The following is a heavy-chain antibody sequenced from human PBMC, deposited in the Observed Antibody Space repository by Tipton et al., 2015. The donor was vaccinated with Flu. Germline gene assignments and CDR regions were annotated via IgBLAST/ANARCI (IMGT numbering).Heavy chain of an antibody. CDR1: GGSISSSSYY. V-gene: IGHV4-39*06. D-gene: IGHD6-19*01. Sequence: TLSLTCTVSGGSISSSSYYWGWIRQPPGKGLEWIGSIYYSGSTYYNPSLKSRVAISVDTSKNQFALKLSSVTAADTAVYHCARDRGSSGWSDYWGQGTLVTVSS. CDR2: IYYSGST. J-gene: IGHJ4*02. CDR3: ARDRGSSGWSDY.